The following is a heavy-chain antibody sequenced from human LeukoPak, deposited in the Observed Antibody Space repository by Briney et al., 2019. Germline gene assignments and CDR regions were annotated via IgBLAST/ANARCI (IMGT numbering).Heavy chain of an antibody. Sequence: GESLRLSCEASGFTFTKFWMSWVRQAPGKGLEWVSAISGSGGSTYYADSVKGRFTISRDNSKNTLYLQMNSLRAEDTAVYYCAKGSITMVRGVLDYWGQGTLVTVSS. D-gene: IGHD3-10*01. J-gene: IGHJ4*02. V-gene: IGHV3-23*01. CDR2: ISGSGGST. CDR1: GFTFTKFW. CDR3: AKGSITMVRGVLDY.